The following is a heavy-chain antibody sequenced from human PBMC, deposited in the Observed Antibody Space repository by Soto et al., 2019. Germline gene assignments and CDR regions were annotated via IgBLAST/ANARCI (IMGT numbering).Heavy chain of an antibody. Sequence: QVQLVESGGGVVQPGRSLTLSYAASEFTFSSYGIHWVRQAPGKGLEWVAVISYDGSKKQYADSVKGRFTISRDNSKNTLHLQMNSLRAEDTAVYYCAKDTYYHDTTGYYVFDYWGQGTLVTVSS. CDR3: AKDTYYHDTTGYYVFDY. V-gene: IGHV3-30*18. J-gene: IGHJ4*02. CDR1: EFTFSSYG. D-gene: IGHD3-22*01. CDR2: ISYDGSKK.